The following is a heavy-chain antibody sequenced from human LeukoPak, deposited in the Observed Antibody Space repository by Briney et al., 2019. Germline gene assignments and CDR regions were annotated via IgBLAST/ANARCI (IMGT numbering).Heavy chain of an antibody. D-gene: IGHD1-26*01. CDR3: ARLGGSYNYYYYYMDV. V-gene: IGHV4-4*02. Sequence: SETLSLTCAVSGYSISSSNWWGWIRQPPGKGLEWIGEINHSGSTNYNPSLKSRVTISVDTSKNQFSLKLSSVTAADTAVYYCARLGGSYNYYYYYMDVWGKGTTVTVSS. CDR2: INHSGST. CDR1: GYSISSSNW. J-gene: IGHJ6*03.